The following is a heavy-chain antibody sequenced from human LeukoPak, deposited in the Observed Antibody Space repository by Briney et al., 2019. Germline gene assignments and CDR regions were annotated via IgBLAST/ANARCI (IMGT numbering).Heavy chain of an antibody. CDR3: ARELSRDVDY. J-gene: IGHJ4*02. CDR1: GYTFNSCW. D-gene: IGHD2-2*01. V-gene: IGHV3-7*05. Sequence: GASLKLSCTASGYTFNSCWMTWVRQAPGQGLEWVANIKQDGSEKNYGDSLRGRFTISRDTATSTLYMQLSSLRSDDTAVYYCARELSRDVDYCGERALGSVSS. CDR2: IKQDGSEK.